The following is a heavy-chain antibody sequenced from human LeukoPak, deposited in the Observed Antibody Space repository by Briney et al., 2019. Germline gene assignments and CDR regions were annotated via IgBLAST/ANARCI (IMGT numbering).Heavy chain of an antibody. Sequence: SETLSLTCTVSGGSISSSSYYWGWIRQPPGKGLEWIGSIYYSGSTYYNPSLKSRVTISVDTSKNQFSLKLSSVTAADTAVYYCAIKAGEVGYPDYWGQGTLVTVSS. CDR1: GGSISSSSYY. V-gene: IGHV4-39*07. D-gene: IGHD5-18*01. J-gene: IGHJ4*02. CDR3: AIKAGEVGYPDY. CDR2: IYYSGST.